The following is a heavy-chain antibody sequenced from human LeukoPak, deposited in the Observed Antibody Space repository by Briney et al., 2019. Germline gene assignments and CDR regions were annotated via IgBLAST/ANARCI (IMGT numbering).Heavy chain of an antibody. V-gene: IGHV4-34*01. CDR2: LNSSGST. CDR1: GGSFSGYY. Sequence: SETLSLTSADYGGSFSGYYWRCIRHPPGKGLEWIGELNSSGSTNYNLYFTSRVNISVDTSKNQFYLKLSSVTAADTAVYYCARDGRGYCSSTSCYIDYWGQGTLVTVSS. D-gene: IGHD2-2*01. CDR3: ARDGRGYCSSTSCYIDY. J-gene: IGHJ4*02.